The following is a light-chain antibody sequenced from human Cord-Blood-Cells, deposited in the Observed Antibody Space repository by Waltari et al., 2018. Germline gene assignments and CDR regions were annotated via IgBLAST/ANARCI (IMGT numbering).Light chain of an antibody. Sequence: QSALTQPASVSGSPGQSITISCTGTSRDGGGYNSSSWYQQHPGKAPKLMIYEVSNRPSGVSNRFSGSKSGNTASLTISGLQAEDEADYYCSSYTSSSTWVFGGGTKLTVL. CDR1: SRDGGGYNS. CDR2: EVS. V-gene: IGLV2-14*01. CDR3: SSYTSSSTWV. J-gene: IGLJ3*02.